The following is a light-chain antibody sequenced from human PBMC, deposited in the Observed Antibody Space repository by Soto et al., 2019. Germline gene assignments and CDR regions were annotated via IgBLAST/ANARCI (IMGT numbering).Light chain of an antibody. CDR1: SSNIGNNY. CDR3: GTWDSSLSGVVV. Sequence: QSVLTQPPSVSAAPGQKVTISCSGSSSNIGNNYVSWYQQLPGTAPKLLIYDNNKRPSGIPDRFSGSESGTSATLGITGLQTGDEADYYCGTWDSSLSGVVVFGGGTKLTVL. CDR2: DNN. V-gene: IGLV1-51*01. J-gene: IGLJ2*01.